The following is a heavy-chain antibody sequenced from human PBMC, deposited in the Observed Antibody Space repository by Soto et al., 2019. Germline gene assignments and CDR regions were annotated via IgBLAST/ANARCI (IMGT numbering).Heavy chain of an antibody. Sequence: SETLSLTCTVSGGSISSGVYYWSWIRQPPGKGLVWLGYIYYSGSAYYNPSLKSRVTISVDTSKNQFSLKLSSVTAADTAVYYCAREGLLEPPGAFDIWGEGTMVTVSS. CDR2: IYYSGSA. CDR3: AREGLLEPPGAFDI. V-gene: IGHV4-30-4*01. J-gene: IGHJ3*02. D-gene: IGHD3-3*01. CDR1: GGSISSGVYY.